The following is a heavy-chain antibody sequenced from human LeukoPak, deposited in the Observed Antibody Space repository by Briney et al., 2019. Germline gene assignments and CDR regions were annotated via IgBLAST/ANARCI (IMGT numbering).Heavy chain of an antibody. J-gene: IGHJ3*01. CDR1: GYTFNSYP. V-gene: IGHV1-18*01. Sequence: ASVKVSCKASGYTFNSYPLTWVRQAPGVGFEWVGWITADNFNTNYAQKFQGRVTLTKETSTNTAYMETRSLMSDDTAVYYCARVRTPFGVVASPDALDVWGQGTAVTVSS. CDR3: ARVRTPFGVVASPDALDV. CDR2: ITADNFNT. D-gene: IGHD3-3*01.